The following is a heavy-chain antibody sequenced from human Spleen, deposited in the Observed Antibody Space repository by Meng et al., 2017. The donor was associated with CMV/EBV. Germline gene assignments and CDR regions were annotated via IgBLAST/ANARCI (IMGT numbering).Heavy chain of an antibody. D-gene: IGHD6-13*01. CDR1: GYNFTPYW. CDR2: IYPGDSDT. J-gene: IGHJ4*02. Sequence: SGYNFTPYWLGWVRQMPGKGLEWMGIIYPGDSDTRYSPSFQGQVTISADKSISTAYLQWSSLKASDTAIYYCARQELAYSSSWYLAYWGQGTLVTVSS. CDR3: ARQELAYSSSWYLAY. V-gene: IGHV5-51*01.